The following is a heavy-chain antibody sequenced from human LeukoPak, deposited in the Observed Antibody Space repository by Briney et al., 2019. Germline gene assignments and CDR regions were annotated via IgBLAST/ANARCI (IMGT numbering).Heavy chain of an antibody. Sequence: ASVKVSCKASGGTFSSYAISWVRQAPGQGLEWMGGIIPIFGTANYAQKFQGRVTITADESTSTAYMELSSLRSVDTAVYYCAGAMVRGVMGAFDIWGQGTMVTVSS. V-gene: IGHV1-69*13. D-gene: IGHD3-10*01. CDR2: IIPIFGTA. CDR1: GGTFSSYA. J-gene: IGHJ3*02. CDR3: AGAMVRGVMGAFDI.